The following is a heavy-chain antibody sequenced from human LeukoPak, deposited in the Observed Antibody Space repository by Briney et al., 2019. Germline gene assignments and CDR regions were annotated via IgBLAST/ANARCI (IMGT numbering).Heavy chain of an antibody. CDR3: ARHRGGYGSGSYYTTDY. D-gene: IGHD3-10*01. Sequence: SETLSLTCAVYGGSFSGYYWSWIRQPPGKGLEWIGEINHSGSTNYNPSLKSRVTISVDTSKNQFSLKLSSVTAADTAVYYCARHRGGYGSGSYYTTDYWGQGTLVTVSS. J-gene: IGHJ4*02. V-gene: IGHV4-34*01. CDR2: INHSGST. CDR1: GGSFSGYY.